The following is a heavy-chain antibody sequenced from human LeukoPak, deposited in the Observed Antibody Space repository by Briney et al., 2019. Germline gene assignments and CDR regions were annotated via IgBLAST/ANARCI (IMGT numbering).Heavy chain of an antibody. D-gene: IGHD2-15*01. Sequence: ETSETLSLTCAVSGYSISSGYYWGWIRQPPGKGLEWIGEINHSGSTNYNPSLKSRVTISVDTSKNQFSLKLSSVTAADTAVYYCARTGGGDCSGGSCQNFDYWGQGTLVTVSS. V-gene: IGHV4-38-2*01. CDR1: GYSISSGYY. CDR2: INHSGST. CDR3: ARTGGGDCSGGSCQNFDY. J-gene: IGHJ4*02.